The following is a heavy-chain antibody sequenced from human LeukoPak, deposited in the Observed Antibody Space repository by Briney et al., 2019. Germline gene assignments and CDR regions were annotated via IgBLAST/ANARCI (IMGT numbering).Heavy chain of an antibody. V-gene: IGHV3-30*02. CDR3: APQLRYYFDY. CDR1: GFTFSSYG. D-gene: IGHD2-2*01. CDR2: IRYDGSNK. J-gene: IGHJ4*02. Sequence: QPGGSLRLSCAASGFTFSSYGMHWVRQAPGKGLEWVAFIRYDGSNKYYADSVKGRFTISRDNSKNTLYLQMNSLRAEDTAVYYCAPQLRYYFDYWGQGTLVTVSS.